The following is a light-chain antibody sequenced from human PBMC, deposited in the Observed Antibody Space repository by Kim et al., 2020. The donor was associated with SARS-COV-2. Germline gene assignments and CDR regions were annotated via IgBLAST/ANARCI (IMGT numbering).Light chain of an antibody. CDR3: RQYNSLGT. CDR1: QSVSTN. CDR2: GAS. V-gene: IGKV3D-15*01. J-gene: IGKJ2*02. Sequence: EIVMTQSPATLSVSPGERATLSCRASQSVSTNLAWFQQKPGQAPRLLIYGASTRATGIPARFSGSGSGTDFTLTISSLQSEDYAVYYCRQYNSLGTFGQGTKLEI.